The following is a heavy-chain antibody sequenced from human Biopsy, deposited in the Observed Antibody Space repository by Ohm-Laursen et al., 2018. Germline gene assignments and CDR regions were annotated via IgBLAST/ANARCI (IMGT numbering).Heavy chain of an antibody. CDR3: GNEVHGRDY. Sequence: SETLSLTCTVFGKTFSDYQWSWIRQPLEKGLEWIGQINQAGTTNYNPSLKSRVSISADASKYEFSLRLTSVTAADTAVYLCGNEVHGRDYWGLGAQVTVSS. CDR1: GKTFSDYQ. V-gene: IGHV4-34*08. CDR2: INQAGTT. J-gene: IGHJ4*02. D-gene: IGHD2-15*01.